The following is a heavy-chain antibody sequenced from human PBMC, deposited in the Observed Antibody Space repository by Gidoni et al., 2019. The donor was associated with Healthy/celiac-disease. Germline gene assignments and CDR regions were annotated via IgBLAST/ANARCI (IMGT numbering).Heavy chain of an antibody. J-gene: IGHJ4*02. D-gene: IGHD5-18*01. CDR3: ARGGIQVWFFQF. CDR1: GFTVSSNY. CDR2: IYSGGRT. Sequence: EVQLVESVGGLIQPGGSLRLSCSASGFTVSSNYMSWVRQAPGKGLEWVSVIYSGGRTYYAESVKGRFTISRDNSKNTLYLQMNSLRAEDTAVYYCARGGIQVWFFQFWGQGTLVTVSS. V-gene: IGHV3-53*01.